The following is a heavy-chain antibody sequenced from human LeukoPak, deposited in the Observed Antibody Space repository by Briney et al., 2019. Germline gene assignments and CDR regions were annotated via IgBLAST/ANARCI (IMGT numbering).Heavy chain of an antibody. J-gene: IGHJ6*02. Sequence: SETLSLTCTVSGGSISSGGYYWSWIHQHPGKGLEWIGYIYYSGSTYYNPPLKSRVTISVDTSKNQFSLKLSSVTAADTAVYYCASQGANQYYYYGMDVWGQGTTVTVSS. CDR3: ASQGANQYYYYGMDV. CDR1: GGSISSGGYY. CDR2: IYYSGST. V-gene: IGHV4-31*03.